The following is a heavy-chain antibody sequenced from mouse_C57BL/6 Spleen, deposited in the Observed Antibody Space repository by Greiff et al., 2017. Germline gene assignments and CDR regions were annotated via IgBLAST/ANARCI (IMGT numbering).Heavy chain of an antibody. D-gene: IGHD1-1*02. V-gene: IGHV1-82*01. Sequence: QVQLKQSGPELVKPGASVKISCKASGYAFSSSWMNWVKQRPGKGLEWIGRIYPGDGDTNYNGKFKGKATLTADKSSSTAYMQLSSLTSEDSAVYFCARFHYGYAMDYWGQGTSVTVSS. J-gene: IGHJ4*01. CDR2: IYPGDGDT. CDR3: ARFHYGYAMDY. CDR1: GYAFSSSW.